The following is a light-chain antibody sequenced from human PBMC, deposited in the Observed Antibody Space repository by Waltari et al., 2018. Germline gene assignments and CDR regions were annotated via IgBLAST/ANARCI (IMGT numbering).Light chain of an antibody. CDR1: QGISSY. V-gene: IGKV1-8*01. CDR2: AAS. Sequence: AIRITQSPSSLSASTGDRVTITCRASQGISSYLAWYQQKPGKAPKLLIYAASTLQSGFPSRFSGSGSGTDFTLTISCLQSEDFATYYCQQYYSYPHTFGPGTKVDI. J-gene: IGKJ3*01. CDR3: QQYYSYPHT.